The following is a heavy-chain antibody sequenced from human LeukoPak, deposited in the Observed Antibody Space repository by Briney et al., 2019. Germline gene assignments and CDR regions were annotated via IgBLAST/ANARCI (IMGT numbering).Heavy chain of an antibody. CDR3: AREAPRPDY. CDR1: GGSISSGSYY. Sequence: SETLSLTCTVSGGSISSGSYYWSWFRQPAGKGLEWIVRISSSGSTNYNPSLKTRVTISVDTSKTQLFLKLSSVTATDTAVYYCAREAPRPDYWGQGTLVTVSS. CDR2: ISSSGST. V-gene: IGHV4-61*02. J-gene: IGHJ4*02.